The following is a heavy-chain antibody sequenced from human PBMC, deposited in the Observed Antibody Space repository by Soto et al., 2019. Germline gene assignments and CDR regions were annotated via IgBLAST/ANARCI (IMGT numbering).Heavy chain of an antibody. Sequence: QVQLVQSGAEVKKPGASVKVSCKASGYTFTGYYMHWVRQAPGQGLEWMGWINPNSGGTNYAQKFQGRVTMTRDTSISTAYMELSRLRSDDTAVYYCARDRIWFGELLLRVGALDYWGQGTLVTVSS. V-gene: IGHV1-2*02. CDR3: ARDRIWFGELLLRVGALDY. D-gene: IGHD3-10*01. J-gene: IGHJ4*02. CDR2: INPNSGGT. CDR1: GYTFTGYY.